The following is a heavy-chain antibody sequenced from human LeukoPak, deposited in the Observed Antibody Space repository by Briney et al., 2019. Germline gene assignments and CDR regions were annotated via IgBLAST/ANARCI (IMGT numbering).Heavy chain of an antibody. J-gene: IGHJ4*02. CDR3: ASPLWDSGSSPYY. D-gene: IGHD3-10*01. Sequence: SGGSLRLSCAASGFTLSSYWMSWVRQAPGKGLEWVANIKQDGSEKYYVDSVKGRFTISRDNAKNSLYLQMNSLRAEDTAVYYCASPLWDSGSSPYYWGQGTLVTVSS. CDR2: IKQDGSEK. V-gene: IGHV3-7*01. CDR1: GFTLSSYW.